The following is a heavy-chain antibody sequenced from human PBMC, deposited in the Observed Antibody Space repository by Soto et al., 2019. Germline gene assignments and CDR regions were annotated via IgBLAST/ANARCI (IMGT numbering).Heavy chain of an antibody. V-gene: IGHV1-18*01. CDR3: ARVDIVVVPAAHFDY. CDR1: GYTFTSYG. CDR2: ISAYNGNT. Sequence: QVQLVQSGAEVKKPGASVKVSCKASGYTFTSYGISWVRQAPGQGLEWMGWISAYNGNTNYAQKLQGRVTMTTDTSTSTAYMELRSLRSDDTAVYYGARVDIVVVPAAHFDYWGQGTLVTVSS. J-gene: IGHJ4*02. D-gene: IGHD2-2*01.